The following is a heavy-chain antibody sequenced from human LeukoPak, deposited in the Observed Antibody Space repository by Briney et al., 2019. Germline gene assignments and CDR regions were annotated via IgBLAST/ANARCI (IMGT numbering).Heavy chain of an antibody. CDR2: ISGSGGST. J-gene: IGHJ4*02. Sequence: TGGSLRLSCAASGFTITESWMNWVRQAPGKGLEWVSTISGSGGSTYYADSVKGRFTISRDNSKNTLHLQMNSLRAEDTAVYYCAKSAYYDSSGFYREYYFDYWGQGTLVTVSS. D-gene: IGHD3-22*01. CDR1: GFTITESW. V-gene: IGHV3-23*01. CDR3: AKSAYYDSSGFYREYYFDY.